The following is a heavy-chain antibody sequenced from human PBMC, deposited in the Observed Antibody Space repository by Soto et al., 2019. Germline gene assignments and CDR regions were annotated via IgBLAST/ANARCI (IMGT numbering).Heavy chain of an antibody. J-gene: IGHJ4*02. V-gene: IGHV1-2*04. CDR2: INPNSGGT. Sequence: QVQLVQSGAEVKKPGASVKVSCKASGYTFTGYYMHWVRQAPGQGLEWMGWINPNSGGTNYAQKFQGWGTRTRDTSISTAYMEQSRLRSDDTAVYYCARESRRERNKEYYFDYWGQGTLVTDS. CDR1: GYTFTGYY. D-gene: IGHD3-10*01. CDR3: ARESRRERNKEYYFDY.